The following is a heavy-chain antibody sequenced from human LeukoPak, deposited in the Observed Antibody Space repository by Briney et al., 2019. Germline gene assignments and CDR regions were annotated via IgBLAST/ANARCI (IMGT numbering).Heavy chain of an antibody. CDR2: ISSSSSTI. CDR3: ARGTQDIVVVPAAQTDAFDI. Sequence: PGGSLRLSCAASGFTFSSYSMNWVRQAPGKGLEWVSYISSSSSTIYYADSVKGRFTISRDNAKNSLYLQMNSLRDEDTAVYYCARGTQDIVVVPAAQTDAFDIWGQGTMVTVSS. D-gene: IGHD2-2*01. V-gene: IGHV3-48*02. CDR1: GFTFSSYS. J-gene: IGHJ3*02.